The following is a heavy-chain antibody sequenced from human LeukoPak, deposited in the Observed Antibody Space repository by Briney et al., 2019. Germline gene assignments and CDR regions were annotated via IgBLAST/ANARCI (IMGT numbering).Heavy chain of an antibody. V-gene: IGHV3-43D*03. D-gene: IGHD5-18*01. J-gene: IGHJ4*02. CDR2: ISRDGGRT. CDR3: AKGGGDTAMAMDY. CDR1: HFTFDDYA. Sequence: GGSLRLSCAASHFTFDDYAIHWVRQAPGKGLEWVSLISRDGGRTYYADSVKGRFTISRGNSKNSLFLQMTRLSAEDTAFYYCAKGGGDTAMAMDYWGQGTLVTVSS.